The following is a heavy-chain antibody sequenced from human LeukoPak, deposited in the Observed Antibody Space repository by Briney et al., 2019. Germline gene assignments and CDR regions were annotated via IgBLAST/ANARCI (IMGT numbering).Heavy chain of an antibody. CDR2: ISSSGDHT. CDR1: GFTFSSYA. J-gene: IGHJ4*02. D-gene: IGHD6-6*01. V-gene: IGHV3-23*01. CDR3: AKGGQYSSSSGFGY. Sequence: GGSLRLSCAASGFTFSSYAMSWVSQAPGKGLEWVSGISSSGDHTYYADSVKGRFTISRDNSKNTLYVQMNSLRAEDTAVYYCAKGGQYSSSSGFGYWGQGTLVTVSS.